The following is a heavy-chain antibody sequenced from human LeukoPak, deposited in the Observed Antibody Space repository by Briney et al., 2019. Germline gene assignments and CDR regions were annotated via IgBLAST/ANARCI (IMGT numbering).Heavy chain of an antibody. CDR3: ARGGRVDILTGYPH. V-gene: IGHV1-69*01. J-gene: IGHJ4*02. CDR2: IIPIFGTA. CDR1: GGTFSSYA. Sequence: SMKVSCKASGGTFSSYAISWVRQAPGQGLEWMGGIIPIFGTANYAQKFQGRVTITADESTSTAYMELSSLGSEDTAVYYCARGGRVDILTGYPHWGQGTLVTVSS. D-gene: IGHD3-9*01.